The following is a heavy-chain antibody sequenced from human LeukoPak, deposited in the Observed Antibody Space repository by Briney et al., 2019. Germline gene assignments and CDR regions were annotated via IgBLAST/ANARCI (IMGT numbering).Heavy chain of an antibody. V-gene: IGHV3-53*01. J-gene: IGHJ6*04. CDR3: AELGITMIGGV. CDR1: GFTVSSNY. CDR2: IYSGGST. D-gene: IGHD3-10*02. Sequence: GGSLRLSCAASGFTVSSNYMSWVRQAPGKGLEWVSVIYSGGSTYYADSVKGRFTISRDNSKNTLYLQMNSLRTEDTAVYYCAELGITMIGGVWGKGTTVTISS.